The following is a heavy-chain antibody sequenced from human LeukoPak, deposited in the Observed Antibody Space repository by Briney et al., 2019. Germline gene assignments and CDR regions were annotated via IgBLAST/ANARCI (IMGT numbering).Heavy chain of an antibody. CDR1: GYSFTSHY. V-gene: IGHV1-46*01. J-gene: IGHJ5*02. D-gene: IGHD4-11*01. Sequence: ASVKVSCKASGYSFTSHYMHWVRQAPGQGLEWMGLINPSGSSTLYAQRFQGRVTMTRNTSISTAYMELSSLRSEDTAVYYCARGLLGFMRSDYSNYWDNWFDPWGQGTLVTVSS. CDR3: ARGLLGFMRSDYSNYWDNWFDP. CDR2: INPSGSST.